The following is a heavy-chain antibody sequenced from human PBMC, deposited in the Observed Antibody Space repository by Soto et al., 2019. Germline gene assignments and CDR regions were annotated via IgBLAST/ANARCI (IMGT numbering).Heavy chain of an antibody. CDR3: ATITMVRGVIVNAFDI. V-gene: IGHV1-3*01. J-gene: IGHJ3*02. CDR1: GYTFTSYA. D-gene: IGHD3-10*01. Sequence: GASVKVSCKASGYTFTSYAMHWVRQAPGQRLEWMGWINAGNGNTKYSQKFQGRVTITRGTSASTAYMELSSLRSEDTAVYYCATITMVRGVIVNAFDIWGQGTMVTVSS. CDR2: INAGNGNT.